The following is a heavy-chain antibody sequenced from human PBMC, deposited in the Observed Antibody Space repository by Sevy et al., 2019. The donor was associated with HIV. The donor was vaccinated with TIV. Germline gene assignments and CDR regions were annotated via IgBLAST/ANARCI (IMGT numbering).Heavy chain of an antibody. Sequence: GGSLRLSCAASGFTFSSYWMSWVRQAPGKGLEWVANIKQDGSEKYYVDSVKGRFTISRDNAKNSLYLQMNSLRAEETAVYYCARGSGYCSGGSCYHEANYGMDVWGQGTTVTVSS. V-gene: IGHV3-7*01. CDR3: ARGSGYCSGGSCYHEANYGMDV. D-gene: IGHD2-15*01. J-gene: IGHJ6*02. CDR1: GFTFSSYW. CDR2: IKQDGSEK.